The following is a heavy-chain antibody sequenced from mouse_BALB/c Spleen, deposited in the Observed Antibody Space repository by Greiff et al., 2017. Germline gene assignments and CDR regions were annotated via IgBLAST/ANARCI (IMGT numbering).Heavy chain of an antibody. D-gene: IGHD1-1*01. V-gene: IGHV1-20*02. CDR3: ARLIYYYGSSYVHAMDY. CDR2: INPYNGDT. J-gene: IGHJ4*01. Sequence: VQLKQSGPELVKPGASVKISCKASGYSFTGYFMNWVMQSHGKSLEWIGRINPYNGDTFYNQKFKGKATLTVDKSSSTAHMELRSLASEDSAVYYCARLIYYYGSSYVHAMDYWGQGTSVTVSS. CDR1: GYSFTGYF.